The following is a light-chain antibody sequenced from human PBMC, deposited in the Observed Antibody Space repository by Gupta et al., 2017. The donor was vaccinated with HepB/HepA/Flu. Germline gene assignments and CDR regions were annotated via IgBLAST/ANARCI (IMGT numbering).Light chain of an antibody. Sequence: DTQMTLSPSSLSASVGERVTITCRASQSISSYLDWYQQKPGKAPQLLIYAASSLESGVPSRFSGSGSGTDYTLTISSLQSEDFATYYCQQNYSTPYTFGQGTKVEIK. J-gene: IGKJ1*01. V-gene: IGKV1-39*01. CDR1: QSISSY. CDR2: AAS. CDR3: QQNYSTPYT.